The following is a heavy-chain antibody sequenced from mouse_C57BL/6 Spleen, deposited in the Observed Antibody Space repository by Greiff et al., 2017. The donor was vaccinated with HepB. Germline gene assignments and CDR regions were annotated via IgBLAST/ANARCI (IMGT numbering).Heavy chain of an antibody. J-gene: IGHJ2*01. CDR1: GYTFTSYD. Sequence: QVQLKQSGPELVKPGASVKLSCKASGYTFTSYDINWVKQRPGQGLEWIGWIYPRDGSTKYNEKFKGKATLTIDTSSSTAYMELHSLTSEDSAVYFCAREGTTVVALYYFDYWGQGTTLTVSS. V-gene: IGHV1-85*01. CDR3: AREGTTVVALYYFDY. D-gene: IGHD1-1*01. CDR2: IYPRDGST.